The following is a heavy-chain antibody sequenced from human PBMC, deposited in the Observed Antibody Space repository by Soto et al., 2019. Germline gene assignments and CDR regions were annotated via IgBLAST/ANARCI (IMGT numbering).Heavy chain of an antibody. J-gene: IGHJ6*02. Sequence: SETLSLTCTVSGGSISSGDYYWSWIRQPPGKGLECIGYIYYSGRTYYNPSLKSRVTISVDTSNNQFSLKLSSVTAADTAVYYCARFYGYCISSSCHGHYAIDVWGQGTTVT. D-gene: IGHD2-2*01. CDR2: IYYSGRT. CDR1: GGSISSGDYY. CDR3: ARFYGYCISSSCHGHYAIDV. V-gene: IGHV4-30-4*01.